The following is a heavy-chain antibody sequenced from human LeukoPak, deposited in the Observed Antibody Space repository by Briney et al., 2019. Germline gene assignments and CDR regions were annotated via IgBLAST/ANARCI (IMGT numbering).Heavy chain of an antibody. CDR3: ARDLAFGEMVTNRGAFDI. Sequence: GASVKVSCKASGYTFTGYYIHWVRQAPGQGLEWMGWINPYSGGTNYARKFQDRVTMTRDTSISTLYMELTRLGSDDTAVYYCARDLAFGEMVTNRGAFDIWGQGTMVTVSS. CDR1: GYTFTGYY. J-gene: IGHJ3*02. CDR2: INPYSGGT. V-gene: IGHV1-2*02. D-gene: IGHD5-24*01.